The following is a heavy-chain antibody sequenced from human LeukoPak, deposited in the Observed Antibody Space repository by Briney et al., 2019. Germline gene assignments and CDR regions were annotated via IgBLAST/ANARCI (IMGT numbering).Heavy chain of an antibody. Sequence: SETLSLTCTVSGGSISSYYWSWIRQPPGKGLEWIGYIYYSGSTNYNPSLKSRVTISVDTSKNQFSLKLSSVTAADTAVYYCARTYYYDSSGYYYFDYWGQGTLVTVSS. CDR3: ARTYYYDSSGYYYFDY. CDR1: GGSISSYY. D-gene: IGHD3-22*01. CDR2: IYYSGST. J-gene: IGHJ4*02. V-gene: IGHV4-59*01.